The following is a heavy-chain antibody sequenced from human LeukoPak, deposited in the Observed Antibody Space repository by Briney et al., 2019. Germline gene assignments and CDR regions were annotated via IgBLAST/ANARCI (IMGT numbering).Heavy chain of an antibody. CDR1: GYTFTGYY. Sequence: GASVKVSCKASGYTFTGYYMHWVRQAPGQGLEWMGWINPNSGGTNYAQKFQGRVTMTRDTSISTAYMELSRLRSDDTAIYYCAKHTGGYCSSPPDFWGQGTLVTVSS. CDR3: AKHTGGYCSSPPDF. CDR2: INPNSGGT. J-gene: IGHJ4*02. D-gene: IGHD6-13*01. V-gene: IGHV1-2*02.